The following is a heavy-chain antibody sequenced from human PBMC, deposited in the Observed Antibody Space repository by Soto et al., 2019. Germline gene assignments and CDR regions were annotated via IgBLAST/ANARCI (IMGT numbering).Heavy chain of an antibody. CDR1: GGTFSSYA. J-gene: IGHJ6*02. CDR3: ARDNDRLQLGGNYYYIMDV. CDR2: IIPLFRTP. D-gene: IGHD4-4*01. V-gene: IGHV1-69*12. Sequence: QVQLVQSGAEVKEPGSSVKVSCKASGGTFSSYAISWVRQAPGQGLEWMGGIIPLFRTPDDAQKFQGRVTITADEPTSTAYMELSSLRFDDTAVYYCARDNDRLQLGGNYYYIMDVWGQGTTITVSS.